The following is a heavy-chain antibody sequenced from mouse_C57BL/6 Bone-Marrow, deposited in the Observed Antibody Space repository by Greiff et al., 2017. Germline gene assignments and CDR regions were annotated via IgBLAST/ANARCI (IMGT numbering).Heavy chain of an antibody. CDR3: ASSANYGFYYAMDY. D-gene: IGHD1-1*01. CDR1: GYTFTSYW. J-gene: IGHJ4*01. Sequence: QVQLQQSGAELVMPGASVKLSCKASGYTFTSYWMHWVKQRPGQGLEWIREIDPSDSYTNYNQKFKGKSTLTVDKSSSTAYMQLSSLTSEDSAVYYCASSANYGFYYAMDYWGQGTSVTVSS. CDR2: IDPSDSYT. V-gene: IGHV1-69*01.